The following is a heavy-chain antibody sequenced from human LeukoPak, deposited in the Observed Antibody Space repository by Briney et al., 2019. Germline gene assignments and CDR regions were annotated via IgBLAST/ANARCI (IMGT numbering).Heavy chain of an antibody. D-gene: IGHD3/OR15-3a*01. Sequence: SETLSLTCTVSGGSISSYYWGWIRQPPGKGLEWIGSIYYSGNTYYNASLKSQVSISIDTSKNQFSLRLTSVTAADTAVYYCARQTGSGLFILPGGQGTLVTVSS. V-gene: IGHV4-39*01. CDR1: GGSISSYY. CDR3: ARQTGSGLFILP. CDR2: IYYSGNT. J-gene: IGHJ4*02.